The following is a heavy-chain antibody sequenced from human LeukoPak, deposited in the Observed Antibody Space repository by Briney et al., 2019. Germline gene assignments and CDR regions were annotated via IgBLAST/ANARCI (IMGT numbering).Heavy chain of an antibody. CDR2: ISYDGSNK. CDR3: ARDSDGGKNSGSYYNPPRGY. D-gene: IGHD3-10*01. Sequence: SGGSLRLSCAASGFTFSSYAMHWVRQAPGKGLEWVAVISYDGSNKYYADSVKGRFTISRDNSKNTLYLQMNSLRAEDTAVYYCARDSDGGKNSGSYYNPPRGYWGQGTLVTVSS. V-gene: IGHV3-30*04. CDR1: GFTFSSYA. J-gene: IGHJ4*02.